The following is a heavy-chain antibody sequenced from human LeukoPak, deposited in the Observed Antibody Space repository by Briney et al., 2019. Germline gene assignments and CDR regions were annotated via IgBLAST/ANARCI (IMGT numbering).Heavy chain of an antibody. CDR3: ARAYCSSTSCYPNWFDP. CDR2: IYYGGST. CDR1: GGSISSYY. J-gene: IGHJ5*02. D-gene: IGHD2-2*01. V-gene: IGHV4-59*08. Sequence: SETLSLTCTVSGGSISSYYWSWIRQPPGKGLEWIGYIYYGGSTNYNPSLKSRVTISVDTSKNQFSLKLSSVTAADTAVYYCARAYCSSTSCYPNWFDPWGQGTLVTVSS.